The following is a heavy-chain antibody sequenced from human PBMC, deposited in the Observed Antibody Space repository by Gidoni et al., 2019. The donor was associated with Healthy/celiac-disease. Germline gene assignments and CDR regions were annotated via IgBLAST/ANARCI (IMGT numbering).Heavy chain of an antibody. CDR3: AKGRVMELLVVAAAIVGWDY. CDR1: GLPLSRHA. V-gene: IGHV3-23*01. J-gene: IGHJ4*02. CDR2: IIGSGSST. Sequence: VHLLQYVGGSVHPSGSLRHFCAASGLPLSRHATCWVRHAPGKGLEWVGGIIGSGSSTYDAYSVKGRFIIVKDNTKHTLLLQRNGLRAEAAAVYYCAKGRVMELLVVAAAIVGWDYWGQGTLVTVSS. D-gene: IGHD2-2*02.